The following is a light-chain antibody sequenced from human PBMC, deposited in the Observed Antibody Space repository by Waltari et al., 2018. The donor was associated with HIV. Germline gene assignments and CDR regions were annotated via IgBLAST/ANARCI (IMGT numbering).Light chain of an antibody. CDR1: QSVGTK. Sequence: EIVMTQSPAILSVSPGERAPLSCRASQSVGTKLTWYQQKPGQAPRLLIYGASTRATGIPARFSGSGSGTEFTLAISSLQSEDFAIYYCQQHSDWPPMYTLGRGTNLQIK. J-gene: IGKJ2*01. CDR3: QQHSDWPPMYT. CDR2: GAS. V-gene: IGKV3-15*01.